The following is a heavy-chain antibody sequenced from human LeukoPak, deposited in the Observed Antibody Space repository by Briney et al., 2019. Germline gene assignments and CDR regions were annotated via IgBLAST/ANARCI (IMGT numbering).Heavy chain of an antibody. CDR2: INPNSGGT. Sequence: GASVKVSCKASGYTFTGYYMHWVRQAPGQGLEWMGWINPNSGGTNYAQKFQGRVTMTRDTSISTAYMELSRLRSDDTAVYYCASRPYGSGSYYPDYWGQGTLVTVSS. CDR3: ASRPYGSGSYYPDY. J-gene: IGHJ4*02. CDR1: GYTFTGYY. V-gene: IGHV1-2*02. D-gene: IGHD3-10*01.